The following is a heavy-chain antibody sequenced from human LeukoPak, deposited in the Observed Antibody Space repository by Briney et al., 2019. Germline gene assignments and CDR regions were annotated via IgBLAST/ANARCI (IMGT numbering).Heavy chain of an antibody. D-gene: IGHD1-26*01. Sequence: SETLSLTCTVSGGSISSSSYYWGWIRQPPGKGLGWIGSIYYSGSTYYNPSLKSRVTMSVDTSKNQFSLKLSSVTAADTAVYYCAREGPGSYYGYWGQGTLVTVSS. CDR2: IYYSGST. V-gene: IGHV4-39*07. CDR3: AREGPGSYYGY. CDR1: GGSISSSSYY. J-gene: IGHJ4*02.